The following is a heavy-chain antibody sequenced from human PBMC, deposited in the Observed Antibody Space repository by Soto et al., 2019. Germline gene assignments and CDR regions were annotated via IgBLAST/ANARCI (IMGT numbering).Heavy chain of an antibody. CDR3: TTAPNYYYGSGSYVPDY. CDR2: IYPGDSDT. J-gene: IGHJ4*02. D-gene: IGHD3-10*01. CDR1: GYTFATHW. V-gene: IGHV5-51*01. Sequence: PGESLKISCKGSGYTFATHWIAWVRQMPGKXLEWMGIIYPGDSDTRYSPSFQGQVTISADKSFSTAYLQMNSLKTEDTAVYYCTTAPNYYYGSGSYVPDYWGQGTLVTVSS.